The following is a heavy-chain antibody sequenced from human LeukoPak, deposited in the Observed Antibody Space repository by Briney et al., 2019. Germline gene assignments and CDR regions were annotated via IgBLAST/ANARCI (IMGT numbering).Heavy chain of an antibody. V-gene: IGHV1-69*04. J-gene: IGHJ6*02. CDR1: GGTFSSYA. Sequence: GFSVKVSCKASGGTFSSYAISWVRQAPGQGLEWMGRIIPILGIANYAQKFQGRVTITADKSTSTAYMELSSLRSEDTAVYYCARRGLPTQQLVNHYYYYGMDVWGQGTTVTVSS. CDR2: IIPILGIA. CDR3: ARRGLPTQQLVNHYYYYGMDV. D-gene: IGHD6-13*01.